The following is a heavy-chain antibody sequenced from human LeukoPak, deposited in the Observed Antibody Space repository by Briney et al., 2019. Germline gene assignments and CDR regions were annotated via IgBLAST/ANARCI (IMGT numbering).Heavy chain of an antibody. CDR1: GGSFSGYY. CDR3: ARMVDYYGSGSYFAPNWFDP. CDR2: VNHSGST. J-gene: IGHJ5*02. D-gene: IGHD3-10*01. Sequence: PSETLSLTCAVYGGSFSGYYWSWIRQPPGKGLEWIGEVNHSGSTNYNPSLKSRVTISVDTSKHQFSLKLSSVTAADTAVYYCARMVDYYGSGSYFAPNWFDPWGQGTLVTVSS. V-gene: IGHV4-34*01.